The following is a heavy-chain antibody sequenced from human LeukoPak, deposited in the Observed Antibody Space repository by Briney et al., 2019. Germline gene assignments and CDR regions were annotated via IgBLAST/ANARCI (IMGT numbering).Heavy chain of an antibody. V-gene: IGHV3-74*01. CDR3: AKESPYCGSTTCRFYYFDY. CDR2: VNGDGSRT. J-gene: IGHJ4*02. D-gene: IGHD2-2*01. CDR1: EITFSDYW. Sequence: PGGSLRLSCAASEITFSDYWMHWVRQAPGKGLVWVSRVNGDGSRTNYADSVKGRFTISRDNAKNTLLLQMDGLRAEDTAVYYCAKESPYCGSTTCRFYYFDYWGQGALVTVSS.